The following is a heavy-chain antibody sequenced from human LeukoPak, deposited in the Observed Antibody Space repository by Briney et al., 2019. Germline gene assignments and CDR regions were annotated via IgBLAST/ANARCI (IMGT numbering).Heavy chain of an antibody. J-gene: IGHJ4*02. Sequence: QPGGSLRLSCAASGFTFSYHGMHWVRQAPGKGLEWVAVIWYDGTNKYYADSVKGRFTISRDNSKNTLYLQMNSLRAEDTAVYYCARIGGDRHPIEYWGQGTLVTVSS. CDR2: IWYDGTNK. D-gene: IGHD2-21*02. CDR3: ARIGGDRHPIEY. CDR1: GFTFSYHG. V-gene: IGHV3-33*01.